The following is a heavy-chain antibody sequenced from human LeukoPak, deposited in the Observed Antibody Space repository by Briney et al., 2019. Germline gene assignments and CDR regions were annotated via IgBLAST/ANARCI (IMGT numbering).Heavy chain of an antibody. CDR2: IYYSGST. J-gene: IGHJ5*02. D-gene: IGHD3-22*01. V-gene: IGHV4-59*01. Sequence: PSETLSLTCTVSGGSISSYYWSWIRQPPGKGLEWIGYIYYSGSTNYNPSLKSRVTISVDTSKNQFSLKLSSVTAADTAVYYCARDPRPLDYYDSRGFDPWAREPWSPSPQ. CDR3: ARDPRPLDYYDSRGFDP. CDR1: GGSISSYY.